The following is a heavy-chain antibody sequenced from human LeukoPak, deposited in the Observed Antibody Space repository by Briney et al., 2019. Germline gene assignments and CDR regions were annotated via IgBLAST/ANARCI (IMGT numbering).Heavy chain of an antibody. V-gene: IGHV3-74*01. CDR2: INSDGSTI. D-gene: IGHD3-10*01. CDR3: ARDFGGSRDY. Sequence: GGSLRLSCAASGFTFSSYWMHWVRQAPGKGLVWFSRINSDGSTINYADSVKGRFTISRDNAKNTLYLQMNSLRAEDTAVYYCARDFGGSRDYWGQGTLVTVSS. CDR1: GFTFSSYW. J-gene: IGHJ4*02.